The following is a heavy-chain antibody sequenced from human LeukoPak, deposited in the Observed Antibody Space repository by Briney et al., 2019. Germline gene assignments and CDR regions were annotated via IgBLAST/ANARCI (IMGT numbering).Heavy chain of an antibody. CDR1: GASISSYY. CDR2: IYTSGST. J-gene: IGHJ6*03. CDR3: ARSQLHYYGSGSYHHYYYMDV. V-gene: IGHV4-4*09. Sequence: SETLSLTFTVSGASISSYYCSSIRQPPGKGLEWIGYIYTSGSTNYNPSLKSRATTSVDTSKNQFSLKLTSVTAADTAVYYCARSQLHYYGSGSYHHYYYMDVWGKGTTVTVSS. D-gene: IGHD3-10*01.